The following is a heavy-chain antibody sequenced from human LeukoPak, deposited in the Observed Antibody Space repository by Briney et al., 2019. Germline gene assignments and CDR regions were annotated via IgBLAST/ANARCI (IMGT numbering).Heavy chain of an antibody. D-gene: IGHD6-6*01. V-gene: IGHV1-69*13. CDR1: GYTFTSYY. J-gene: IGHJ6*02. Sequence: SVKVSCKASGYTFTSYYMHWVRQAPGQGLEWMGGIIPIFGTANYAQKFQGRVTITADESTSTAYMELSSLRSEDTAVYYCARLPSYYYYYGMDVWGQGTTVTVSS. CDR3: ARLPSYYYYYGMDV. CDR2: IIPIFGTA.